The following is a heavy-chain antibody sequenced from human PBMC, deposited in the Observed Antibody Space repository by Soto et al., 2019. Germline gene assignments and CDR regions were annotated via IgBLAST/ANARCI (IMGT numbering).Heavy chain of an antibody. J-gene: IGHJ5*02. V-gene: IGHV1-69*12. D-gene: IGHD1-7*01. Sequence: QVQLVQSGAEVKKPGSSVKVSCKASGGTFRYYSISWVRQAPGQGLEWLGGIIPIFGTTKYAQKFQGRVTITADESTTTAYMELSSLRFEDTAVYYCARGREYQLLLHGTYDPWVQGTLVTVSS. CDR1: GGTFRYYS. CDR2: IIPIFGTT. CDR3: ARGREYQLLLHGTYDP.